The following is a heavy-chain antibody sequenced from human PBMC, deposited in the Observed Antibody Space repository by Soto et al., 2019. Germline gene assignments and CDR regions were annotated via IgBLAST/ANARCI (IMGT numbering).Heavy chain of an antibody. V-gene: IGHV3-23*01. CDR1: GFTFSSYG. CDR3: AKTFGGSGCDLYDY. CDR2: ISASGVST. Sequence: EVQLLESGGGLVQPGWSLRLSCAASGFTFSSYGMGWVRQPPGKGLEWVSSISASGVSTYHADSVKGRFTISRDTSKNTRYLQMNSLRAEDTAVYYCAKTFGGSGCDLYDYWGQGTLVTVFS. D-gene: IGHD3-10*01. J-gene: IGHJ4*02.